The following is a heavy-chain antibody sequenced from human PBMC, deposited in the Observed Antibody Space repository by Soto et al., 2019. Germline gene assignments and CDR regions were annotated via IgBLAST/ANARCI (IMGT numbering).Heavy chain of an antibody. CDR1: GFTFTNAW. Sequence: GGSLRLSCAASGFTFTNAWMNWVRQAPGKGLEWVAVMKSDGSRDHIDSVKGRFTIFRDNSKKTLYLQMNNLRPEDSAVYYCAKPRSSLEWPPFDSWGHGTLVTVSS. J-gene: IGHJ5*01. CDR3: AKPRSSLEWPPFDS. V-gene: IGHV3-30*18. D-gene: IGHD3-3*01. CDR2: MKSDGSR.